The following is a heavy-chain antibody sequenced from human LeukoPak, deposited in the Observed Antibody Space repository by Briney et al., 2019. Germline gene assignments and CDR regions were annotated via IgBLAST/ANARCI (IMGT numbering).Heavy chain of an antibody. V-gene: IGHV3-74*01. CDR1: GFTFTSYW. CDR2: INSDGSIT. CDR3: ARDSSSSWYGWFDP. J-gene: IGHJ5*02. D-gene: IGHD6-13*01. Sequence: GGSLRLSCAASGFTFTSYWMHWVRQVPGKGLVWVSRINSDGSITNYADSVKGRFTISRDNSKNTLYLQMNSLRAEDTAVYYCARDSSSSWYGWFDPWGQGTLVTVSS.